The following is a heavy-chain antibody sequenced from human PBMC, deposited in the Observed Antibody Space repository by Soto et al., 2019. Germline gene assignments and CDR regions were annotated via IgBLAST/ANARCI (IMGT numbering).Heavy chain of an antibody. CDR3: ATGRSTMFSP. Sequence: QGLLVEYGGRVVQPGRSLRLSCVASGFTFNRYGMHWVRQAPGKGLEWVAEISFDGTAKYYAESVKGRFTVSRDNVNNTLHLEMNRLGAKDSAGYFCATGRSTMFSPLGQGTLVTVSS. J-gene: IGHJ5*02. CDR2: ISFDGTAK. CDR1: GFTFNRYG. D-gene: IGHD3-10*02. V-gene: IGHV3-30*03.